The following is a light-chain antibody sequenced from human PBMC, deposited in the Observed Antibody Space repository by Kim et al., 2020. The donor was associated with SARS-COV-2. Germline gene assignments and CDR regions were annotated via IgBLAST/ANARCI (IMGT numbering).Light chain of an antibody. CDR3: QHYNKWPRT. CDR2: GAS. CDR1: QSVSSN. Sequence: EIVMTQSPATLSVSPGERATLSCTASQSVSSNLAWYQQKPGQAPRLLISGASTRATGIPARFSGRGSGTDFTLTISSLQSEDFAVYYCQHYNKWPRTFGQGTKVDIK. J-gene: IGKJ1*01. V-gene: IGKV3-15*01.